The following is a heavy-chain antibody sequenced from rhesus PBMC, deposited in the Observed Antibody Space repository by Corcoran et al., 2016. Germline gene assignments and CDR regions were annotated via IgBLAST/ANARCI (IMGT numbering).Heavy chain of an antibody. CDR3: ASRITIFGVVITPGAFDF. Sequence: QVQLQESGPGLVKPSETLSLTCAVSGGAISSGYYYWSWTRQPPGKGLAWIGYITYSGSTSYNPSLKSRVTISRDTSKNQFSLRLSSVTAADTAVYYCASRITIFGVVITPGAFDFWGQGLRVTVSS. CDR1: GGAISSGYYY. D-gene: IGHD3-3*01. V-gene: IGHV4-122*02. CDR2: ITYSGST. J-gene: IGHJ3*01.